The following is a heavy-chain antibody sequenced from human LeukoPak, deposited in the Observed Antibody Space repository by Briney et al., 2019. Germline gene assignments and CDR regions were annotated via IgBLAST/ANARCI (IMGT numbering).Heavy chain of an antibody. CDR2: INNSGDNT. J-gene: IGHJ4*02. CDR3: ARSLKWNLVGFDY. V-gene: IGHV3-23*01. D-gene: IGHD1-1*01. CDR1: GFTFRSSA. Sequence: GGSLRLSCTASGFTFRSSAMNWVRQAPGKGLEWVSVINNSGDNTFSDSVKGRFTISRDNSNNMLYLQMSSLRGEDTAVYYCARSLKWNLVGFDYWGQGTLVTVSS.